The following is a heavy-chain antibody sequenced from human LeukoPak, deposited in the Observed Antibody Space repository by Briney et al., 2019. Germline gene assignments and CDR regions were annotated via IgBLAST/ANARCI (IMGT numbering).Heavy chain of an antibody. CDR2: ISGSGGST. J-gene: IGHJ4*02. CDR3: AKEGPEYYDFWSGYYYPLDY. V-gene: IGHV3-23*01. Sequence: PGGSLRLSCAASGFTFSSYAMSWVRQAPGKGLEWVSAISGSGGSTYYADSVKGRFTISRDNSKNTLYLQMNSLRAEDTAVYYCAKEGPEYYDFWSGYYYPLDYWGQGTLVTVSS. CDR1: GFTFSSYA. D-gene: IGHD3-3*01.